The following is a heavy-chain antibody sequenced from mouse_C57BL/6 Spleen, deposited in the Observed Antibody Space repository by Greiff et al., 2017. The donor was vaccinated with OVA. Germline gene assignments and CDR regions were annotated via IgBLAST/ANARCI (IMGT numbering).Heavy chain of an antibody. Sequence: QVQLQQPGAELVKPGASVKLSCKASGYTFTSYWMHWVKQRPGQGLEWIGMIHPNSGSTNYNEKFKSKATLTVDKSSSTAYMQLSSLTSEDSAVYYCARWATGPYYFGDWGQGTTLTVSS. CDR3: ARWATGPYYFGD. V-gene: IGHV1-64*01. D-gene: IGHD4-1*01. J-gene: IGHJ2*01. CDR1: GYTFTSYW. CDR2: IHPNSGST.